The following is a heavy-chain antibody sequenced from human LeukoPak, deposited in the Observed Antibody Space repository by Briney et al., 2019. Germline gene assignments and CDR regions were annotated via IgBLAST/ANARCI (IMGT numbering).Heavy chain of an antibody. CDR3: ARDADSSSWYSIYYYYYMDV. Sequence: GGSLRLSCAASGFTFSDYYMSWIRQAPGKGLEWVSYISSSSSTIYYADSVKGRFTISRDNAKNSLYLQMNSLRAEDTAVYYCARDADSSSWYSIYYYYYMDVWGKGTTVTVSS. CDR1: GFTFSDYY. D-gene: IGHD6-13*01. J-gene: IGHJ6*03. CDR2: ISSSSSTI. V-gene: IGHV3-11*04.